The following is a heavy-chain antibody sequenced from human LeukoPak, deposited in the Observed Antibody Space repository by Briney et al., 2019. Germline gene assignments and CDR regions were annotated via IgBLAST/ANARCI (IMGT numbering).Heavy chain of an antibody. D-gene: IGHD1-26*01. J-gene: IGHJ4*02. CDR2: INHSGST. CDR1: GGSFSGYY. Sequence: SETLSLTCAVYGGSFSGYYWSWIRQPPGKGLEWIGEINHSGSTNYNPSLKSRVTISVDTSKNQFSLKLSSVTAADTAVYYRASSGIVGAAYFDYWGQGTLVTVSS. CDR3: ASSGIVGAAYFDY. V-gene: IGHV4-34*01.